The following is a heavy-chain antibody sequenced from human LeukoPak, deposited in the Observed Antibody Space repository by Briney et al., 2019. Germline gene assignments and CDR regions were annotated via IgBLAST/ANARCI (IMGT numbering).Heavy chain of an antibody. Sequence: GGSLRLSCAASGFTFHNYWMAWVRQAPAKGLEWVSTIGGGGPTTDYADSVKDRFTISRDNSKNTLYLQMNSLRAEDTAVYFCARGFLGGTDQYFDSWGQGTLVTVSS. V-gene: IGHV3-23*01. CDR2: IGGGGPTT. J-gene: IGHJ4*02. D-gene: IGHD6-19*01. CDR1: GFTFHNYW. CDR3: ARGFLGGTDQYFDS.